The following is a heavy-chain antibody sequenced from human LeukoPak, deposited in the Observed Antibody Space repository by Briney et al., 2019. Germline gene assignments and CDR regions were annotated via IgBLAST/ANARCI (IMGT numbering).Heavy chain of an antibody. V-gene: IGHV1-2*02. CDR3: VRLLSEGNY. J-gene: IGHJ4*02. Sequence: GASVKVSCKASGGTFSSYAISWVRQAPGQGLEWMGWINANSGDTNYPQKFQGRVTMTRDTSISTAYMEVNRLRYDDTAVYYCVRLLSEGNYWGQGTLVTVSS. CDR2: INANSGDT. D-gene: IGHD2-15*01. CDR1: GGTFSSYA.